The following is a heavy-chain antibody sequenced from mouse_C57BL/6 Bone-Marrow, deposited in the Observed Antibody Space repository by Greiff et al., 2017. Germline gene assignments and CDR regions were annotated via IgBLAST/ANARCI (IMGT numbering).Heavy chain of an antibody. CDR1: GFTSSDYG. V-gene: IGHV5-17*01. J-gene: IGHJ4*01. CDR2: ISSGSSTI. Sequence: EVKLVESGGGLVKPGGSLKLSCAASGFTSSDYGMHWVRQAPEKGLEWVAYISSGSSTIYYADTVKGRFTISRDNAKNTLFLQMTSLRSEDTAMYYCARPYLYAMDYWGQGTSVTVSS. D-gene: IGHD5-5*01. CDR3: ARPYLYAMDY.